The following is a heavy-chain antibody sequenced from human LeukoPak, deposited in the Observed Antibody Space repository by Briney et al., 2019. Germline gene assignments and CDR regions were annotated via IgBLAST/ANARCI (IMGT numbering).Heavy chain of an antibody. CDR3: ARVHLSGSDEYFQH. V-gene: IGHV1-18*01. CDR2: ISAYNGNT. Sequence: ASVKVSCKASGYTFTSYGISWVRQAPGQGLEWMGWISAYNGNTNYAQKLQGRVTMTTDASTSTAYMELRSLRSDDTAVYYCARVHLSGSDEYFQHWGQGTLVTVSS. CDR1: GYTFTSYG. D-gene: IGHD1-26*01. J-gene: IGHJ1*01.